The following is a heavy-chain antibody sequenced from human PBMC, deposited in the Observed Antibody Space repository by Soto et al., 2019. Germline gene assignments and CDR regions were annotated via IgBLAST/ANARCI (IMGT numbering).Heavy chain of an antibody. CDR2: MSHSGGT. CDR3: ARVERGTATTVDDDFDI. J-gene: IGHJ3*02. Sequence: QVQLQQWGAGLLKPSETLSLTCAVYGGFVSSGSYYWSWIRQPPGKGLEWIGEMSHSGGTHFNPSRTSRVTISVDTSKNQFSLKMSSVTAADTALYYCARVERGTATTVDDDFDIWGPGTMVTVSS. V-gene: IGHV4-34*01. CDR1: GGFVSSGSYY. D-gene: IGHD1-1*01.